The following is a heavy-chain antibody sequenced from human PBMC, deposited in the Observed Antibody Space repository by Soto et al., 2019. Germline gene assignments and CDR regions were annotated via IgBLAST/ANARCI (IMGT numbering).Heavy chain of an antibody. V-gene: IGHV2-5*02. CDR3: AHRRAGIAARSLFDP. J-gene: IGHJ5*02. Sequence: SGPRLGNPTQTLTLTCTFSGLSLSTSGVGVGWIRQPPGKALEWLALIYWDDDKRYSPSLKSRLTITKDTSKNQVVLTMTNMDPVDTAIYYCAHRRAGIAARSLFDPWGQVTLVTFSS. CDR1: GLSLSTSGVG. D-gene: IGHD6-6*01. CDR2: IYWDDDK.